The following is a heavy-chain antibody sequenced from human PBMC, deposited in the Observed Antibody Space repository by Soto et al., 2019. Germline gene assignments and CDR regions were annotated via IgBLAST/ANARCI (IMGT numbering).Heavy chain of an antibody. CDR1: SGSVISTNYY. CDR2: IYYSGNT. D-gene: IGHD2-2*01. CDR3: ARHTISLVVVPARDYGMDV. Sequence: SETLSLTCTVSSGSVISTNYYFVWIRQPPWNGLEWIGNIYYSGNTYYNPSLKSRVTISVDTSKNQFSLKLSSVTAADTAVYYCARHTISLVVVPARDYGMDVWGQGTTVTVSS. J-gene: IGHJ6*02. V-gene: IGHV4-39*01.